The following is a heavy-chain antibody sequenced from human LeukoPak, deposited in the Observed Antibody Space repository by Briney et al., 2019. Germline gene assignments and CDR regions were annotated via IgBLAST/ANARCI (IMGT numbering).Heavy chain of an antibody. CDR2: VYYSGSP. V-gene: IGHV4-59*01. D-gene: IGHD3-22*01. Sequence: SGTLSLTCTVSGGSISSYFWSWIRQPPGMGLEWIGYVYYSGSPNYNPSLKSRVTISVDTSKNQFSLRLRSVTAADTAVYYCARVFDDYYDSSADPPLWFDPWGQGTLVTVSS. J-gene: IGHJ5*02. CDR1: GGSISSYF. CDR3: ARVFDDYYDSSADPPLWFDP.